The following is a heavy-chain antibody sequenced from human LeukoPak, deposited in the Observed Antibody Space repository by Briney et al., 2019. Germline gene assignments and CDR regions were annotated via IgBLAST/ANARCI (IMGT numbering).Heavy chain of an antibody. CDR3: ARALPDDYGLHWPGGYVGAFDI. V-gene: IGHV4-61*02. CDR1: GGSISSGSYY. J-gene: IGHJ3*02. Sequence: SQTLSLTCTVSGGSISSGSYYWSWIRQPAGKGLEWIGRIYTSGSTNYNPSLKSRVTISVDTSKNQFSLKLSSVTAADTAVYYCARALPDDYGLHWPGGYVGAFDIWGQGTMVTVSS. CDR2: IYTSGST. D-gene: IGHD4-17*01.